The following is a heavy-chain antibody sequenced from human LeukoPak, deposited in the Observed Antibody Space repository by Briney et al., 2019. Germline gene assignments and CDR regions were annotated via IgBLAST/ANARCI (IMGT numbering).Heavy chain of an antibody. D-gene: IGHD5-18*01. V-gene: IGHV3-30*03. CDR3: ARDGGYSYGYFSSLDY. Sequence: GGSLRLSCAASGFTFSGYSMNWVRQAPDQGLEWVAVISYDGTNKYYADSVKGRFTISRDNSKNTLYLQMNSLRAEDTAVYYCARDGGYSYGYFSSLDYWGQGTLVTVSS. CDR1: GFTFSGYS. CDR2: ISYDGTNK. J-gene: IGHJ4*02.